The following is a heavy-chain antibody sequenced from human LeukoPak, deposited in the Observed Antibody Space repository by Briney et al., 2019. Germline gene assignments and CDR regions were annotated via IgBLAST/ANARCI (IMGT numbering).Heavy chain of an antibody. Sequence: TSETLSLTCTVSGGSISSGDYYWSWIRQPPGKGLEWIGYIYYSGSTYYNPSLKSRVTISVDTSKNQFSLKLSSVTAADTAVYYCARGLPVELLYWYFDLWGRGTLVTVSS. J-gene: IGHJ2*01. CDR1: GGSISSGDYY. V-gene: IGHV4-30-4*08. D-gene: IGHD1-7*01. CDR2: IYYSGST. CDR3: ARGLPVELLYWYFDL.